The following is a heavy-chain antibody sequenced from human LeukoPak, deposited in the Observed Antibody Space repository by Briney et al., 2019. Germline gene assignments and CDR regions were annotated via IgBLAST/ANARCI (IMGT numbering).Heavy chain of an antibody. V-gene: IGHV3-74*01. CDR2: ICPDGTGI. Sequence: GGSLRLSCAASGFIFSLYCMHWVRQAPGKGPMWVSRICPDGTGISYADSVKARFTTSRDNAKNTVYLQMNGLREEDTAVYYCVRDFRSADYWGQGTLVTVSS. CDR3: VRDFRSADY. J-gene: IGHJ4*02. CDR1: GFIFSLYC.